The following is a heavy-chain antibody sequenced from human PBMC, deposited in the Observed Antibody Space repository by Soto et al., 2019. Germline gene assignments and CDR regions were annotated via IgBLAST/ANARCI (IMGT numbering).Heavy chain of an antibody. CDR1: GGSISSSNW. J-gene: IGHJ6*02. CDR2: IYHSGST. V-gene: IGHV4-4*02. Sequence: PSETLSLTCAVSGGSISSSNWWSWVRQPPGKGLEWIGEIYHSGSTNYNPSLKSRVTISVDNSNNQFSLKLSSVPAADTAVCYCERACYDILTGFYGMDVWGQGTTVTVSS. D-gene: IGHD3-9*01. CDR3: ERACYDILTGFYGMDV.